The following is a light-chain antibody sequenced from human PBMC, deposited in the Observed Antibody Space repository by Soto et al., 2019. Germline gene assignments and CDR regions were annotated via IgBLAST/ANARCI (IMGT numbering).Light chain of an antibody. CDR3: CSYAGSNILV. V-gene: IGLV2-11*01. CDR1: SSDVGGYNF. Sequence: QSALTQPRSVSGSPGQSVTISCTGTSSDVGGYNFVSWYQQHPGKAPKLMIFDVSKRPSGVPDRFSGSKSGNTASLTISGLQAEDEADYHCCSYAGSNILVFGGGTKVTVL. J-gene: IGLJ3*02. CDR2: DVS.